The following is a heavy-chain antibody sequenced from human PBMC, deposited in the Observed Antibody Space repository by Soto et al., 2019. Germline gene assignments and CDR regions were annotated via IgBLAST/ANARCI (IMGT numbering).Heavy chain of an antibody. J-gene: IGHJ6*02. Sequence: EVQLLESGGGLVQPGGSLRLSCAASGFTFSSYAMSWVRQAPGKGLEWVSAISGSGGSTYYADSVKGRFTISRDNSKNTLYLQMNSLRAEDTAVYYCAKWQQLRHYYYYGMDVWGQGTTVTVSS. CDR2: ISGSGGST. CDR3: AKWQQLRHYYYYGMDV. V-gene: IGHV3-23*01. D-gene: IGHD6-13*01. CDR1: GFTFSSYA.